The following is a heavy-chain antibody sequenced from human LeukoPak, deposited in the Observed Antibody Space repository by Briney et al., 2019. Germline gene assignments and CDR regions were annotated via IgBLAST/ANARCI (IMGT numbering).Heavy chain of an antibody. V-gene: IGHV1-2*04. CDR2: INPKSGGT. Sequence: GASVKVSCKASGYTFTGYYMQWVRQAPGQGLEWMGWINPKSGGTNYAQKFQGWVTMTRDTSISTAYMELSRLRSDDTAVYYCASPTGSGHAFDIWGQGTMVTVSS. CDR3: ASPTGSGHAFDI. J-gene: IGHJ3*02. CDR1: GYTFTGYY.